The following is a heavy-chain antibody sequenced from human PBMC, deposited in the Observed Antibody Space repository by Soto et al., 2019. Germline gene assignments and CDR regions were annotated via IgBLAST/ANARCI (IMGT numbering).Heavy chain of an antibody. J-gene: IGHJ6*02. CDR2: IYYSGST. Sequence: SETLSLTCTVSGGSISSSSYYWGWIRQPPGKGLEWIGSIYYSGSTYYNPSLKSRVTISVDTSKNQFSLKLSSVTAADTAVYYCVTNYAYYYYYGMDVWGQGTTVTVSS. CDR3: VTNYAYYYYYGMDV. CDR1: GGSISSSSYY. V-gene: IGHV4-39*01. D-gene: IGHD4-4*01.